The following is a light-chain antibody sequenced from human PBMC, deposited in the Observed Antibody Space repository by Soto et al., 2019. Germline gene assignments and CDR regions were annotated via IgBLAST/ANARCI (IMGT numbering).Light chain of an antibody. J-gene: IGLJ2*01. CDR1: SSDVGNYNL. Sequence: QSALTQPASVSGSPGQSITISCTGTSSDVGNYNLVSWYQQHPGKAPKLMIYEGSQRPSGVSNRFSGSKSGNTASLTISGLETEDEADYHCCSYAGGSTWVFGGGTKVTVL. CDR2: EGS. CDR3: CSYAGGSTWV. V-gene: IGLV2-23*01.